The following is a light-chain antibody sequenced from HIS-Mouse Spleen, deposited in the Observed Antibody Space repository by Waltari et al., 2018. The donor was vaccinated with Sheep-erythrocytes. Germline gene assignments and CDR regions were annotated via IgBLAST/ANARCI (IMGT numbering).Light chain of an antibody. CDR2: QDS. CDR1: KLGDKH. V-gene: IGLV3-1*01. Sequence: SYELTQPPSVSVSPGQTASIPCPGDKLGDKHACWYQQKPGHSPVLVIYQDSKRPSGIPERFSGSNSGNTATLTISGTQAMDEADYYCQAWDSSTVVFGGGTKLTVL. J-gene: IGLJ2*01. CDR3: QAWDSSTVV.